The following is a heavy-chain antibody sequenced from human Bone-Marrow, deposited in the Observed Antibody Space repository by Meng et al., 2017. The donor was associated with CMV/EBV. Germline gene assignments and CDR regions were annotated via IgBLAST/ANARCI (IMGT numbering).Heavy chain of an antibody. D-gene: IGHD2-2*01. CDR3: ARDWAYCSSTSCLDDAFDI. CDR2: IYYSGST. CDR1: GGSISSGGYY. V-gene: IGHV4-31*02. Sequence: SCTVSGGSISSGGYYWSWIRQHPGKGLEWIGYIYYSGSTYYNPSLKSRVTISVDTSKNQFSLKLSSVTAADTAVYYCARDWAYCSSTSCLDDAFDIWGQGTMVTVSS. J-gene: IGHJ3*02.